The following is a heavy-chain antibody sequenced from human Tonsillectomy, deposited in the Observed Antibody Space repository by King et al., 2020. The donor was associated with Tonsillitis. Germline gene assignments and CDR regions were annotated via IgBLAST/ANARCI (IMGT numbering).Heavy chain of an antibody. CDR3: AKHWEQPQVFDV. Sequence: VQLVESGGGLVQPGGSLRLSCAASGFTFSGYAMSWVRQAPGRGLEWVSAISGSGDNTYYADSVKGRFTIYRDNSKNTLYLQMNSLGAEDTAVYFCAKHWEQPQVFDVWGQGTLVTVSS. CDR1: GFTFSGYA. J-gene: IGHJ4*02. V-gene: IGHV3-23*04. D-gene: IGHD1-26*01. CDR2: ISGSGDNT.